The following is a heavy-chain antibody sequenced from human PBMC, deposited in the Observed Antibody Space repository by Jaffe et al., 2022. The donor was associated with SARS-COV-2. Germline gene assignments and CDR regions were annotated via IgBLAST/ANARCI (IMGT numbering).Heavy chain of an antibody. J-gene: IGHJ4*02. D-gene: IGHD5-18*01. CDR2: ISWNSGSI. V-gene: IGHV3-9*01. Sequence: EVQLVESGGGLVQPGRSLRLSCAASGFTFDDYAMHWVRQAPGKGLEWVSGISWNSGSIGYADSVKGRFTISRDNAKNSLYLQMNSLRAEDTALYYCAKAQTGYSYGRTYFDYWGQGTLVTVSS. CDR3: AKAQTGYSYGRTYFDY. CDR1: GFTFDDYA.